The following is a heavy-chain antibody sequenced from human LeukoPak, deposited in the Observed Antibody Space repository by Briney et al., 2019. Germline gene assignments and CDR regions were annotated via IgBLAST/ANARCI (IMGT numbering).Heavy chain of an antibody. CDR1: GFTFSIYY. D-gene: IGHD5-24*01. J-gene: IGHJ4*02. CDR2: IESDGGRT. Sequence: GGSLRLSCAASGFTFSIYYMHWVRQAPGKGLVWVSHIESDGGRTTYAASVKGRFIISRDNAKNTLYLQMNSLRAEDTAVYYCARGGPAGVATNDYWGQGTLVTVSS. V-gene: IGHV3-74*01. CDR3: ARGGPAGVATNDY.